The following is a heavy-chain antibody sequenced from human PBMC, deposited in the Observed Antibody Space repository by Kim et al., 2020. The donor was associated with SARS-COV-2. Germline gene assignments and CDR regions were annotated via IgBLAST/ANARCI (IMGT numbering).Heavy chain of an antibody. CDR3: ARWGSYDFWSGYYRRDYYYYYYGMDV. CDR2: INHSGST. CDR1: GGSFSGYY. J-gene: IGHJ6*02. D-gene: IGHD3-3*01. V-gene: IGHV4-34*01. Sequence: SETLSLTCAVYGGSFSGYYWSWIRQPPGKGLEWIGEINHSGSTNYNPSLKSRVTISVDTSKNQFSLKLSSVTAADTAVYYCARWGSYDFWSGYYRRDYYYYYYGMDVWGQGTTVTVSS.